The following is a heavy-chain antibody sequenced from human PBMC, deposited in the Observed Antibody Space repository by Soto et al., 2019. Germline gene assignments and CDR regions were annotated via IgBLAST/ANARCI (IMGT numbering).Heavy chain of an antibody. CDR3: ARSPISYSSSWYHYYYGMDV. CDR1: GYTFTGYY. J-gene: IGHJ6*02. D-gene: IGHD6-13*01. Sequence: ASVKVSCKASGYTFTGYYVHWVRQAPGQGLEWMGWINPNSGGTNYAQKFQGWVTMTRDTSISTAYMELSRLRSDDTAVYYCARSPISYSSSWYHYYYGMDVWGQGTTVTVSS. CDR2: INPNSGGT. V-gene: IGHV1-2*04.